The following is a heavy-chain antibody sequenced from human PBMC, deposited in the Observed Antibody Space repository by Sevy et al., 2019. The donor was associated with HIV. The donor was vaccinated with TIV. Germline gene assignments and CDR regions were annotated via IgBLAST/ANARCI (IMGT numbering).Heavy chain of an antibody. Sequence: GGSLRLSCAASGFTFSSYWMHWVRQVPGKGLVWVSRIKSDGSSTSYADSVKGRFTLSRDNAKNTLYLQMNSLRAEDTAVYYCARDRSGSYHVSDNWFDPWGQGTLVTVSS. CDR3: ARDRSGSYHVSDNWFDP. CDR2: IKSDGSST. D-gene: IGHD1-26*01. J-gene: IGHJ5*02. CDR1: GFTFSSYW. V-gene: IGHV3-74*01.